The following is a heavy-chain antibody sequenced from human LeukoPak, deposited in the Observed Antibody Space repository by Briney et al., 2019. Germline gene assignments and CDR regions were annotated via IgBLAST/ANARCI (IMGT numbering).Heavy chain of an antibody. V-gene: IGHV4-59*01. CDR1: GGSISSYD. CDR3: ARGEEYYYDSSGYSWFDP. Sequence: SETLSLTCTVSGGSISSYDWSWIRQPPGKGLEWIGYIYYSGSTNYSPSLKSRVTISVDTSKNQFSLKLSSVTAADTAVYYCARGEEYYYDSSGYSWFDPWGQGTLVTVSS. J-gene: IGHJ5*02. D-gene: IGHD3-22*01. CDR2: IYYSGST.